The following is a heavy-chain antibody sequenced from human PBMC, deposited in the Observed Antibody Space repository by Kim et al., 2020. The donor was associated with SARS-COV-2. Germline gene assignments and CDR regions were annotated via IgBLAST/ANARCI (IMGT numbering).Heavy chain of an antibody. CDR3: ARHCSGGLCDAFDI. J-gene: IGHJ3*02. D-gene: IGHD3-16*01. V-gene: IGHV4-39*01. Sequence: NPSLESRSTRSVDTSKNQYSLKLSSVTAADTAVYYCARHCSGGLCDAFDIWGQGTMVTVSS.